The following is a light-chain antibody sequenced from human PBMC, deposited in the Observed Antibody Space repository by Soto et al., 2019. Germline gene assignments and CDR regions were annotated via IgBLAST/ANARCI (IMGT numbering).Light chain of an antibody. V-gene: IGLV2-23*02. CDR3: CSYAGSSSYV. CDR2: EVS. J-gene: IGLJ1*01. CDR1: SSDVGSCNL. Sequence: QSVLTQPASVSGSPGQSITISCTGTSSDVGSCNLVSWYQQLPGKAPKLMIYEVSKRPSGVSNRFSGSKSGNTASLTISGLQAEDEADYYCCSYAGSSSYVFGTGTKVTVL.